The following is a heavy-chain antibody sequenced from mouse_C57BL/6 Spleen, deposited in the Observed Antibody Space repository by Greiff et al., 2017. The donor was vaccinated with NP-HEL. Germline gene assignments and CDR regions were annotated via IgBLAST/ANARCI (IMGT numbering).Heavy chain of an antibody. D-gene: IGHD2-3*01. CDR3: ARGDGYPWYFDV. CDR2: ISYDGSN. J-gene: IGHJ1*03. CDR1: GYSITSGYY. Sequence: VQLQQSGPGLVKPSQSLSLTCSVTGYSITSGYYWNWIRQFPGNKLEWMGYISYDGSNNYNPSLKNRISITRDTSKNQFFLKLNSVTTEDTATYYCARGDGYPWYFDVWGTGTTVTVSS. V-gene: IGHV3-6*01.